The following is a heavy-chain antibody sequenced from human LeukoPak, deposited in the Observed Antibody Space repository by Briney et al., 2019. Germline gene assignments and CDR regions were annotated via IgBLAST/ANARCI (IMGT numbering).Heavy chain of an antibody. J-gene: IGHJ5*02. CDR3: ARAVIVVAAATQRNWFDP. Sequence: SSETLSLTCAVYGRSFSGYYWTWICQTPGKGLEWIGEINHSGITDYNPSLRSRVTISVDTSKNQFSLKLSSVTAADTAIYYCARAVIVVAAATQRNWFDPWGQGTLVTVSS. CDR1: GRSFSGYY. CDR2: INHSGIT. D-gene: IGHD2-15*01. V-gene: IGHV4-34*01.